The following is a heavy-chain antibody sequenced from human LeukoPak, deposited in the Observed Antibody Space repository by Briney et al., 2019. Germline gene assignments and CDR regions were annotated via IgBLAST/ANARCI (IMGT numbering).Heavy chain of an antibody. D-gene: IGHD1-26*01. CDR2: IYYSGST. V-gene: IGHV4-61*01. J-gene: IGHJ3*02. CDR1: GGSIRSGTDY. Sequence: SETLSLTCSVSGGSIRSGTDYWSWIRQPPGKGLEWIGYIYYSGSTNYNPSLKSRVTISVDTSKNQFSLKLSSVTAADTAVYYCARERRQKWELNDAFDIWGQGTMVTVSS. CDR3: ARERRQKWELNDAFDI.